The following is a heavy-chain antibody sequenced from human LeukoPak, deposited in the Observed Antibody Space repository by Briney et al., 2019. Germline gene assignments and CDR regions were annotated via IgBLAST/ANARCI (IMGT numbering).Heavy chain of an antibody. CDR3: ARDAGYYYDSSGLDAFDI. CDR2: INPNSGGT. D-gene: IGHD3-22*01. V-gene: IGHV1-2*02. Sequence: ASVKVSCKASGYTFTGYYMHWVRQAPGQGLEWMGWINPNSGGTNYAQKFQGRVTMTRDTSISTAYMELSRLRSDDTAVYYCARDAGYYYDSSGLDAFDIWGQGTMVTASS. J-gene: IGHJ3*02. CDR1: GYTFTGYY.